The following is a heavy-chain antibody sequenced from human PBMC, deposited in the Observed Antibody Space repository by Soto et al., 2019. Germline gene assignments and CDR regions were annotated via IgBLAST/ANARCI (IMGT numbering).Heavy chain of an antibody. J-gene: IGHJ4*02. V-gene: IGHV4-59*13. D-gene: IGHD6-13*01. Sequence: VHLQQSGPGLVKPSETLSLTCTVSCDSITIYYWGWIRPPPGKGLEWIGSISYSGITYYNPSLKSPVTISLDTSKRQFSLRLRSVTAADTAVYNCERVKKARVCFDSWGQGTLVTVSS. CDR2: ISYSGIT. CDR3: ERVKKARVCFDS. CDR1: CDSITIYY.